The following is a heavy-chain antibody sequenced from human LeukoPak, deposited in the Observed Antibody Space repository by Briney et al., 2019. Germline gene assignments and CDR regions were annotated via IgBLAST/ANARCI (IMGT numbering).Heavy chain of an antibody. Sequence: ASVKVSCKASGYTFTSYDINWVRQATGQGLEWMGWMNPNSGNTGYAQKFQSRVTMTRNTSISTAYMELNSLRSEDTAVYYCARGGEQQLDDAFDIWGQGTMVTVSS. CDR2: MNPNSGNT. CDR1: GYTFTSYD. D-gene: IGHD6-13*01. J-gene: IGHJ3*02. V-gene: IGHV1-8*01. CDR3: ARGGEQQLDDAFDI.